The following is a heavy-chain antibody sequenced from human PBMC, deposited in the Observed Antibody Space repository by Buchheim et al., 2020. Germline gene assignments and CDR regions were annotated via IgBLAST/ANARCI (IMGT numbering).Heavy chain of an antibody. D-gene: IGHD4-11*01. CDR2: SGNRAKSYTT. V-gene: IGHV3-72*01. CDR3: ASDYTGYYYGMDV. J-gene: IGHJ6*02. CDR1: GFTFSDHF. Sequence: EVQLVESGGGLVQPGGSLRVSCAVSGFTFSDHFMEWVRQAPGKGLEWVGRSGNRAKSYTTEYAASVKGRFTISRDDSKKLLYLQMNSLKTEDTVVYYCASDYTGYYYGMDVWGQGTT.